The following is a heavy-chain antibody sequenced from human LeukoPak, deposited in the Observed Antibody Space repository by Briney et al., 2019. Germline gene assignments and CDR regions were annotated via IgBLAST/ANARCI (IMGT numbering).Heavy chain of an antibody. CDR2: ISYSGST. J-gene: IGHJ5*02. D-gene: IGHD6-19*01. CDR3: ARLSRVAGRLNGIDP. CDR1: GGSSSNSRYD. V-gene: IGHV4-39*01. Sequence: LQTLSITFTVSGGSSSNSRYDCGWIHQPPGKGLEWIGTISYSGSTYYNPSLKSRVIISVDTSKNQFSLKVSSVTAADTAVYYCARLSRVAGRLNGIDPWGQGILVTVSS.